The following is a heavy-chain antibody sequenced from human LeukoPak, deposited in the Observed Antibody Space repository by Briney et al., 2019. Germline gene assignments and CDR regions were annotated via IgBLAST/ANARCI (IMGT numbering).Heavy chain of an antibody. CDR3: AAEGSLYYYDF. D-gene: IGHD2-8*01. CDR2: ISYDGSNA. V-gene: IGHV3-30*03. J-gene: IGHJ4*02. CDR1: GLIFNGYS. Sequence: GGSLRLSCAASGLIFNGYSMHWLRQAPGKGLEWVAVISYDGSNAYYEDSVKGRFTISRDNSKYTVDLQMNSLRPEDTAVYYCAAEGSLYYYDFWGKGTLVTVSS.